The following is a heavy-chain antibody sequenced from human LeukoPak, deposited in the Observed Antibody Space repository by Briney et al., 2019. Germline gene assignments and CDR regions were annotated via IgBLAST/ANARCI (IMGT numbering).Heavy chain of an antibody. CDR1: GFSLSTTTAG. Sequence: SGPTLVKPTQTLTLTCTFSGFSLSTTTAGVGWIRQPPGKALEWLALIYWDDNKRYSPSLESRLTITSDTPKNQVVLTLTNLDPLDTATHYCAHLRYLEYYFDYWSQGTLVTVSS. D-gene: IGHD4-17*01. CDR2: IYWDDNK. J-gene: IGHJ4*02. V-gene: IGHV2-5*02. CDR3: AHLRYLEYYFDY.